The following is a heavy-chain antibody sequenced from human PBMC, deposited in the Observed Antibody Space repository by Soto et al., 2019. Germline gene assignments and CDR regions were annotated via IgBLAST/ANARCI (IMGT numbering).Heavy chain of an antibody. CDR1: GGTFSSYA. CDR3: AETVINNYYNGMDV. D-gene: IGHD2-21*01. Sequence: QVQLVQSGAEVKKPGSSVKVSCKASGGTFSSYAISWVRQAPGQGLEWMGGIIPIFGTADYAQKFQGRVTITADDSTRTGYMEVSSLRSEDTAVYYCAETVINNYYNGMDVWGQGTTVTVSS. J-gene: IGHJ6*02. CDR2: IIPIFGTA. V-gene: IGHV1-69*12.